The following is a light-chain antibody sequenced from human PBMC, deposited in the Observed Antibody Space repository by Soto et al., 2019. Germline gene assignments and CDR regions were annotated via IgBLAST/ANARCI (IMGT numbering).Light chain of an antibody. J-gene: IGKJ1*01. CDR3: QQYNNWWT. Sequence: ETVMTLSPATLSVSPGERATLSCRASQSVSSNLAWYQQKPGQAPRLLIYGASTRATGIPARFSGSGSGTKFTLTISSLQSEDFAVYYCQQYNNWWTFGQGTKVDIK. CDR2: GAS. V-gene: IGKV3-15*01. CDR1: QSVSSN.